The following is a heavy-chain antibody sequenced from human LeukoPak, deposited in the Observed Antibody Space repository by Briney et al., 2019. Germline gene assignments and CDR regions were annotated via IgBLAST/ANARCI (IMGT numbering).Heavy chain of an antibody. CDR1: GGSISSYY. Sequence: SETLSLTCTVPGGSISSYYWSWIRQPAGKGLEWIGRIYTSGSTNYNPSLKSRVTMSVDTSKNQFSLKLSSVTAADTAVYYCARDLGSRYCSSTSCLYHFDYWGQGTLVTVSS. CDR2: IYTSGST. D-gene: IGHD2-2*01. V-gene: IGHV4-4*07. J-gene: IGHJ4*02. CDR3: ARDLGSRYCSSTSCLYHFDY.